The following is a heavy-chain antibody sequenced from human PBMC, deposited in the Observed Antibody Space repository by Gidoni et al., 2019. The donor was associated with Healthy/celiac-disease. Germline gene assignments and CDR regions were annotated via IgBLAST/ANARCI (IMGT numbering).Heavy chain of an antibody. CDR3: ARFHYYGSGSDYYFDY. Sequence: QVQLVQSGAEVKKPGSSVKVSCKASGGTFSSYAISWVRQAPGQGLEWMGGIIPIFGTANYAQKFQGRVTIIADESTSTAYMELSSLRSEDTAVYYCARFHYYGSGSDYYFDYWGQGTLVTVSS. D-gene: IGHD3-10*01. CDR1: GGTFSSYA. V-gene: IGHV1-69*01. CDR2: IIPIFGTA. J-gene: IGHJ4*02.